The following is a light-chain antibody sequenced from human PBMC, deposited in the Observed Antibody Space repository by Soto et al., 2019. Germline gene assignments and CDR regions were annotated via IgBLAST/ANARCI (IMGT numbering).Light chain of an antibody. Sequence: SYELTQPLSVSVALGQTARITCGGNNIESKSVHWYRQTPGQAPVLVIYSDVNRPSGIPERFSGSNSGNTVTLTISSAHAGDEADFYCQVWDTSTVVFGGGTKVTVL. V-gene: IGLV3-9*01. CDR2: SDV. J-gene: IGLJ2*01. CDR1: NIESKS. CDR3: QVWDTSTVV.